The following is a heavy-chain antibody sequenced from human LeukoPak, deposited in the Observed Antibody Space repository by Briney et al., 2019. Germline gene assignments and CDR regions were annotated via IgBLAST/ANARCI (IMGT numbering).Heavy chain of an antibody. J-gene: IGHJ3*02. D-gene: IGHD2-15*01. CDR3: AKDRGGYCSGGSCYWDAFDI. CDR1: GFTFSSYG. Sequence: GRSLRLSCAASGFTFSSYGMHWVRQAPGKGLELVAVISYDGSNKYYADSVKGRFTISRDNSKNTLYLQMNSLRAEDTAVYYCAKDRGGYCSGGSCYWDAFDIWGQGTMVTVSS. V-gene: IGHV3-30*18. CDR2: ISYDGSNK.